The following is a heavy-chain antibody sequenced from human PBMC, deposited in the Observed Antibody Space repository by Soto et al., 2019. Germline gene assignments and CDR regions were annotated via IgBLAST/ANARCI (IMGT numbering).Heavy chain of an antibody. CDR2: INHSGST. CDR1: GGSFSGYY. V-gene: IGHV4-34*01. CDR3: ARGFRRYSGYDSPRGYYGMDV. D-gene: IGHD5-12*01. Sequence: SETLSLTCAVYGGSFSGYYWSWIRQPPGKGLEWIGEINHSGSTNYNPSLNSRVTISVDTSKNQFSLKLSSVTAADTAVYYCARGFRRYSGYDSPRGYYGMDVWGQGTTVTVSS. J-gene: IGHJ6*02.